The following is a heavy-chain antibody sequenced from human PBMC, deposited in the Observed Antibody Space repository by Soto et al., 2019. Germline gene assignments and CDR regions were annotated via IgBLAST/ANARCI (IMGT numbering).Heavy chain of an antibody. J-gene: IGHJ5*02. CDR1: GGSISDDTYY. V-gene: IGHV4-39*01. D-gene: IGHD3-10*01. CDR2: IYYSGTS. Sequence: SETLSLTCTVSGGSISDDTYYWGWIRQPPGKGLEWIGKIYYSGTSYYNPSLKSRVTMSVDTSKNQLSLKLSSVTAADTAVYYCARGRNYYGSGSYYNPNWFDPWGQGTLVTVSS. CDR3: ARGRNYYGSGSYYNPNWFDP.